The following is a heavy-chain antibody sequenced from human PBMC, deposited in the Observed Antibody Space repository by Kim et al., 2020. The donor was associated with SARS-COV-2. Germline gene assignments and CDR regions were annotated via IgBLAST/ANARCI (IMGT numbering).Heavy chain of an antibody. CDR3: ARPGVAEQASPQGAFDI. Sequence: GESLKISCKGSGYSFTSYWIGWVRQMPGKGLEWMGIIYPGDSDTRYSPSFQGQVTISADKSISTAYLQWSSQKASDTAMYYCARPGVAEQASPQGAFDIWGQGTMVTVSS. J-gene: IGHJ3*02. V-gene: IGHV5-51*01. CDR1: GYSFTSYW. CDR2: IYPGDSDT. D-gene: IGHD2-15*01.